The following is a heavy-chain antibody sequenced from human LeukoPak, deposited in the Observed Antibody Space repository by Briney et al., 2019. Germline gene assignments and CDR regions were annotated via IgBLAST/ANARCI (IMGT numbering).Heavy chain of an antibody. CDR3: ARDGPKYCSSTSCYGTLDC. CDR1: GGSISSGDYY. J-gene: IGHJ4*02. CDR2: IYYSGST. V-gene: IGHV4-30-4*01. Sequence: SETLSLTCTVSGGSISSGDYYWSWIRQPPGKGLEWIGYIYYSGSTYYNPSLKSRVTISVDTSKNQFSLKLSSVTAADTAVYYCARDGPKYCSSTSCYGTLDCWGQGTLVTVSS. D-gene: IGHD2-2*01.